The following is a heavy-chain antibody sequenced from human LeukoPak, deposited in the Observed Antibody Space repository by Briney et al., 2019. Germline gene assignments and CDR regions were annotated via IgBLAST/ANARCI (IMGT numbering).Heavy chain of an antibody. D-gene: IGHD4-17*01. V-gene: IGHV4-31*03. Sequence: NSSETLSLTCTVSGGSFTSGGYYWSWIRQPPGKGLEWMGYIYYTGSTHYNPSLKSRISMSVDTSKRQFSLNLMSVTGADTAIYYCARDKVTVTGNWFDSWGQGTLVAVSS. CDR2: IYYTGST. J-gene: IGHJ5*01. CDR3: ARDKVTVTGNWFDS. CDR1: GGSFTSGGYY.